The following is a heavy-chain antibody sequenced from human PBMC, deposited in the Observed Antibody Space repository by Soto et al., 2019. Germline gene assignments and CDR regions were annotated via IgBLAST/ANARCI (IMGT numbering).Heavy chain of an antibody. V-gene: IGHV1-18*01. J-gene: IGHJ5*02. Sequence: GASVKVSCKASGYTFTSYGISWVRQAPGQELVWMGRINAHNGATNYAQKLQGRVTMTTDTSMSTAYMELSSLRSDDTAVYYCARGLESLWPFNPYGFDPWGQGTLVTVSS. CDR3: ARGLESLWPFNPYGFDP. D-gene: IGHD3-3*01. CDR1: GYTFTSYG. CDR2: INAHNGAT.